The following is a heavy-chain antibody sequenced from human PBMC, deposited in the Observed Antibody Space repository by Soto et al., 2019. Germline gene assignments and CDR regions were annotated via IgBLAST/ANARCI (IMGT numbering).Heavy chain of an antibody. J-gene: IGHJ4*02. CDR2: IYYSGST. V-gene: IGHV4-39*01. Sequence: QLQLQESGPGLVKPSETLSLTCTVSGGSISSSSYYWGWIRQPPGKGLEWIGSIYYSGSTYYNPSLKRRVTLSVDTYHNQFSLKLSSVTAADTAVYYCAIRVVVAASFDYWGQGTLVTVSS. CDR1: GGSISSSSYY. CDR3: AIRVVVAASFDY. D-gene: IGHD2-15*01.